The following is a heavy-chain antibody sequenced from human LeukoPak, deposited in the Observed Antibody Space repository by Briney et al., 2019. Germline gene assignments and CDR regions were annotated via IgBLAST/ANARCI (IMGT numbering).Heavy chain of an antibody. J-gene: IGHJ3*02. CDR2: IYYGGIT. V-gene: IGHV4-39*01. CDR1: GGSISSSSYY. Sequence: SETLSLTCTVSGGSISSSSYYWGWIRQPPGKGLEWVGSIYYGGITYYNPSLKSRVTISVDTSKNQFSLKLTSVTAADTAVYYCARRTNHDAFDIWGQGTMVTVSS. CDR3: ARRTNHDAFDI.